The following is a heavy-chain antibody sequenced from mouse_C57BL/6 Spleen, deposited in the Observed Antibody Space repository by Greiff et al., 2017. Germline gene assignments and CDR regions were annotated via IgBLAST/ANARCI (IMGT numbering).Heavy chain of an antibody. CDR3: GASTVVDDYAMDY. J-gene: IGHJ4*01. V-gene: IGHV1-61*01. CDR2: IYPSDSET. CDR1: GYTFTSYW. Sequence: QVQLQQPGAELVRPGSSVKLSCKASGYTFTSYWMDWVKQRPGQGLEWIGNIYPSDSETHYNQKFKDKATLTVDKSSSTAYMQLSSLTSEDSAVYYCGASTVVDDYAMDYWGQGTSVTVSS. D-gene: IGHD1-1*01.